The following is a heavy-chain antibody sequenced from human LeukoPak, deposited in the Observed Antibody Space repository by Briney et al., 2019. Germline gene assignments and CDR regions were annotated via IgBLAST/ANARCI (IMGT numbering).Heavy chain of an antibody. CDR1: GLTVSSNY. CDR2: IYSGGST. V-gene: IGHV3-53*01. CDR3: ARAQPSGWYFYFDY. J-gene: IGHJ4*02. Sequence: PGGSLRLSCAASGLTVSSNYMSWVRQAPGKGLEWVSVIYSGGSTYYADSVKGRFTISRDNSKNTLYLQMNSLRAEDTAVYYCARAQPSGWYFYFDYWGQGTLVTVSS. D-gene: IGHD6-19*01.